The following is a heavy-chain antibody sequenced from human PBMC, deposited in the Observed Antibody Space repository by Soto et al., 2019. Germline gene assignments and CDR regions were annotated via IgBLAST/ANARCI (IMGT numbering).Heavy chain of an antibody. V-gene: IGHV1-69*12. CDR3: AANEQIVATSSFPLDY. CDR1: GGTFSSYA. D-gene: IGHD5-12*01. Sequence: QVQLVQSGAEVKKPGSSVKVSCKASGGTFSSYAISWVRQAPGQGLEWMGGIIPIFGTANYAQKFQGRVTITGDESTSTAYMELSSLRSEDTAVYYCAANEQIVATSSFPLDYWGQGTLVTVSS. CDR2: IIPIFGTA. J-gene: IGHJ4*02.